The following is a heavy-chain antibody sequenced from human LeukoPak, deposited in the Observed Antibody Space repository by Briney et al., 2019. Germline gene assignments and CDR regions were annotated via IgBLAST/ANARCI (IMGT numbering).Heavy chain of an antibody. Sequence: GGSLLLSCAASGFTFSSNWMSGVRQAPGKGLEGVANIDQGGSGKYYVDSVKGRFTISRDNAKNSLYLQMNSLRAEDTAVYYCARVVAAITNWFDPWGQGTLVTVSS. CDR1: GFTFSSNW. J-gene: IGHJ5*02. V-gene: IGHV3-7*03. CDR2: IDQGGSGK. D-gene: IGHD2-21*02. CDR3: ARVVAAITNWFDP.